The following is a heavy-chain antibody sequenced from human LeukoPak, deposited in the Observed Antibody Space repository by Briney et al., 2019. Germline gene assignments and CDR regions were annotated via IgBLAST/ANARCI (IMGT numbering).Heavy chain of an antibody. CDR2: INHRGST. CDR3: ARGVTGIYYYYYMDT. Sequence: SETLSLTCAVYGGSFSGYYWSWIRQPPGKGLEWIGEINHRGSTNYNPSLKSRVTISVDTSKNQFSLKLSSDDTAVYYCARGVTGIYYYYYMDTWGKGTTVTVSS. D-gene: IGHD3-10*01. V-gene: IGHV4-34*01. CDR1: GGSFSGYY. J-gene: IGHJ6*03.